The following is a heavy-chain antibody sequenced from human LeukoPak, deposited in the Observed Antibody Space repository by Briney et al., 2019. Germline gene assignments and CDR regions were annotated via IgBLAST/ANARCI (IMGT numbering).Heavy chain of an antibody. J-gene: IGHJ4*02. CDR1: GFTFSSYE. CDR2: ISSSGSTI. V-gene: IGHV3-48*03. D-gene: IGHD3-22*01. CDR3: AREAYDSSGYYSAADY. Sequence: PGGSLRLSCAASGFTFSSYEVNWVRQAPGKGLEWVSYISSSGSTIYYADSVKGRFTISRDNAKNSLYLQMNSLRAEDTAVYYCAREAYDSSGYYSAADYWGQGTLVTVSS.